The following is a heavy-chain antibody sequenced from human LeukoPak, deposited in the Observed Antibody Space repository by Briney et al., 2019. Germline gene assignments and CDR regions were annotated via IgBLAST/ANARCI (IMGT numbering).Heavy chain of an antibody. CDR3: ARGPSYYDFWSGYPALDWFDP. J-gene: IGHJ5*02. D-gene: IGHD3-3*01. V-gene: IGHV1-69*13. CDR1: GGTFSSYA. CDR2: IIPIFGTA. Sequence: SVKASCKASGGTFSSYAISWVRQAPGQGLEWMGGIIPIFGTANYAQKFQGRVTITADESTSTAYMELSSLRSEDTAVYYCARGPSYYDFWSGYPALDWFDPWGQGTLVTVSS.